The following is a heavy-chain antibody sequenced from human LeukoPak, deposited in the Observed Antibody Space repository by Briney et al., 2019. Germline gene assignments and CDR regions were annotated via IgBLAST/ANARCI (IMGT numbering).Heavy chain of an antibody. CDR2: IYYSGST. CDR3: ARDRGYYDILTGYSNYFDY. CDR1: GGSISSSSYY. D-gene: IGHD3-9*01. Sequence: SETLSLTCTVSGGSISSSSYYWGWIRQPPGKGLEWIGSIYYSGSTYYNPSLKSRVTISVDTSKNQFSLKLSSVTAADTAVYYCARDRGYYDILTGYSNYFDYWGQGTLVTVSS. V-gene: IGHV4-39*07. J-gene: IGHJ4*02.